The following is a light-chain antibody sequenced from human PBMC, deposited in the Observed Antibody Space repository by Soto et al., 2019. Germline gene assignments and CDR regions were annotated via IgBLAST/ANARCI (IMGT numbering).Light chain of an antibody. V-gene: IGKV3-15*01. J-gene: IGKJ1*01. Sequence: EIVMTQSPATLSVSPGERANLSCRASQSVSSNLAWYQQKPGQSPRLLVYGASTRATGITARFSGSGSGTDFTLSISSPQSQDSAIYYCQHYYNWPRTFGQGTKVDI. CDR2: GAS. CDR1: QSVSSN. CDR3: QHYYNWPRT.